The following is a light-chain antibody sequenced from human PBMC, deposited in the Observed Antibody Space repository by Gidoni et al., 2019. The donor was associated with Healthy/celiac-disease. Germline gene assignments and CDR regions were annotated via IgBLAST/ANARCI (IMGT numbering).Light chain of an antibody. Sequence: SVSTQPPSVSAAPGQKVTISCSGSSSNIGNNYVSWYQQLPGTAPKLLIYDNNKRPSGMPDRFSGSKSGTSATLGITGLQTGDEADYYCGTWDSSLSAVVFGGGTKLTVL. V-gene: IGLV1-51*01. CDR3: GTWDSSLSAVV. CDR2: DNN. CDR1: SSNIGNNY. J-gene: IGLJ2*01.